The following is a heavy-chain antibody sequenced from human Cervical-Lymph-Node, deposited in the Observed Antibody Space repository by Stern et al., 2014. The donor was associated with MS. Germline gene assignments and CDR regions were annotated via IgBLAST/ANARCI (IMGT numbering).Heavy chain of an antibody. V-gene: IGHV1-69*06. CDR1: GGTFTSFS. J-gene: IGHJ3*01. D-gene: IGHD4-17*01. CDR2: IIPIFDTP. Sequence: VQLGQSGAEVKKPGSSVNVSCKASGGTFTSFSINWVRQVPGQSLEWMGGIIPIFDTPNLAQKFQGRVTNTADSSTSTVYMALNSLRSDDTAVYYCVLPSKVTTAAFDVWGRGTMVTVSS. CDR3: VLPSKVTTAAFDV.